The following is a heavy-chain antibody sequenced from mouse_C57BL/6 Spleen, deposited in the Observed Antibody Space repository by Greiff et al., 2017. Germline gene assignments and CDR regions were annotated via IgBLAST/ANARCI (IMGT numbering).Heavy chain of an antibody. D-gene: IGHD1-1*01. CDR1: GFTFSSSA. CDR3: AREGVITTVVAKAPFAY. V-gene: IGHV5-4*01. Sequence: EVNVVESGGGLVKPGGSLKLSCAASGFTFSSSAMSWVRQTPEKRLEWVATISDGGSYTYYPDNVKGRFTISRDNAKNNLYLQMSHLKSEDTAMYYCAREGVITTVVAKAPFAYWGQGTLVTVSA. J-gene: IGHJ3*01. CDR2: ISDGGSYT.